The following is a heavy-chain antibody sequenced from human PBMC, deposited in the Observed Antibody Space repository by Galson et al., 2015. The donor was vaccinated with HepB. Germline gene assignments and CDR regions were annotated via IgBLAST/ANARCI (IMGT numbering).Heavy chain of an antibody. CDR2: IYYSGST. CDR1: GGSISSSSYY. J-gene: IGHJ3*02. CDR3: ATSALRITIFGVVGESAFDI. D-gene: IGHD3-3*01. Sequence: TLSLTCTVSGGSISSSSYYWGWIRQPPGKGLEWIGSIYYSGSTYYNPSLKSRVTISVDTSKNQFSLKLSSVTAADTAVYYCATSALRITIFGVVGESAFDIWGQGTMVTVSS. V-gene: IGHV4-39*01.